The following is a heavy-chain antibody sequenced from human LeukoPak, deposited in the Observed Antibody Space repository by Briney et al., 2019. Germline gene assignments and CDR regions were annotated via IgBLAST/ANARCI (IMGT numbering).Heavy chain of an antibody. CDR2: LFFAETA. CDR3: ARQDLTAAADTRGYFDH. J-gene: IGHJ4*02. V-gene: IGHV4-39*01. Sequence: SETLSLTCTVSGGSISSSSYYWGWIRQAPGKGLEWIGSLFFAETAHYNPSLNSRAAISVDTSKNRFSLKLTSVTAADAAMYYCARQDLTAAADTRGYFDHWRQAIVVTVSS. D-gene: IGHD6-25*01. CDR1: GGSISSSSYY.